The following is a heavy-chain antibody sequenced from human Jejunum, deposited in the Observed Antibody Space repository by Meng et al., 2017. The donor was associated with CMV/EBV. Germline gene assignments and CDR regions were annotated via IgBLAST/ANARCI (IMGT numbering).Heavy chain of an antibody. J-gene: IGHJ5*02. Sequence: VSVCSISGYYWSWLRQLPGKGLEWIGYIYYTGSTDYNPSLKSRVTISVDTSKNQFSLKLSSVTAADTAVYYCARDILMGTHNWFDPWGQGTLVTVSS. CDR3: ARDILMGTHNWFDP. V-gene: IGHV4-59*01. D-gene: IGHD1-14*01. CDR1: VCSISGYY. CDR2: IYYTGST.